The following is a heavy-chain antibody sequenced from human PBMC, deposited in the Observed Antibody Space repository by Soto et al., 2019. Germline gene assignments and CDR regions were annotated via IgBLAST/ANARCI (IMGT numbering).Heavy chain of an antibody. CDR2: IKHDTSEA. D-gene: IGHD6-6*01. J-gene: IGHJ4*02. CDR3: ARPGILFYPHHRPSPFEY. Sequence: GGSLRLSCAASGFKFSDYWMSWVRQAPGKGLEWVGNIKHDTSEAHYADSVKGRFTITRDNIKNFLFLQMRDLRADDTDSYYCARPGILFYPHHRPSPFEYWGLGALLTVS. CDR1: GFKFSDYW. V-gene: IGHV3-7*03.